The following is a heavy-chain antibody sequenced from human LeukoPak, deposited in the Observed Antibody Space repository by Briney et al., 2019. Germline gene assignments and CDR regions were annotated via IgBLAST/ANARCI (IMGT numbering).Heavy chain of an antibody. CDR3: ARVIAIHTVTPFDH. D-gene: IGHD4-11*01. V-gene: IGHV3-48*04. J-gene: IGHJ4*02. CDR1: GFTFSSHR. Sequence: GGSLRLSCAASGFTFSSHRMHWVRQAPGQGLEWVAYVSTSSTTIQYADSVKGRFTISRDDAKNSLSLQMNSLRVEDTAVYYCARVIAIHTVTPFDHSGQGTLVTVSS. CDR2: VSTSSTTI.